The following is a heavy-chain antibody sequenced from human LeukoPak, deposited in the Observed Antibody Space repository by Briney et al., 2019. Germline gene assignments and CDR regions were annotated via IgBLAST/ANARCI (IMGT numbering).Heavy chain of an antibody. V-gene: IGHV1-69*13. J-gene: IGHJ4*02. D-gene: IGHD6-13*01. CDR2: IIPIFGTA. CDR3: ARSSNSNNYFDY. CDR1: GGTFSSYA. Sequence: ASVKVSCKASGGTFSSYAISWVRQAPGQGLEWMGGIIPIFGTANYAQKFQGRVTITADESTSTAYMELSSLRSEDTAVYYCARSSNSNNYFDYWGQGTLVTVSS.